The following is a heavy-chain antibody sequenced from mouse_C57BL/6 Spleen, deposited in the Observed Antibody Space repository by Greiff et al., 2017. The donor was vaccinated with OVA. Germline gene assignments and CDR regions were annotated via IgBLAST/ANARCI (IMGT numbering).Heavy chain of an antibody. CDR1: GFPITSGYY. D-gene: IGHD2-3*01. Sequence: QVQLQQSGPGLVKPSQSLFLTCSITGFPITSGYYWIWIRQSPGKPLEWMGYIPHSGETFYNPSLQSPLSITIETSTNPFFLQLITVDTEDTAMYYWAGDKDGYYGFAYWGQGTLVTVSA. V-gene: IGHV12-3*01. CDR2: IPHSGET. CDR3: AGDKDGYYGFAY. J-gene: IGHJ3*01.